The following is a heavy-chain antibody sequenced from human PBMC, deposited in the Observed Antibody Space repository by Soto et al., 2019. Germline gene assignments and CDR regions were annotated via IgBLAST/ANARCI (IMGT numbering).Heavy chain of an antibody. CDR1: GYSFTSYG. D-gene: IGHD6-13*01. Sequence: QVQLVQSGAEVKKPGASVKVSCRASGYSFTSYGITWVRQTPGQGLEWMGWISVHNGYTNYPQKLQDRITMTTDTATSTAYRDMTSLRSDDTAVYYCARGRGVSSWYETPHYFDSWGQGTLVTVSS. J-gene: IGHJ4*02. V-gene: IGHV1-18*01. CDR3: ARGRGVSSWYETPHYFDS. CDR2: ISVHNGYT.